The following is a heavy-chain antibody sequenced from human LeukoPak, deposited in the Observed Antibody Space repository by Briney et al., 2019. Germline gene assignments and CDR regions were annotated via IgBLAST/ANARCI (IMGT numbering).Heavy chain of an antibody. CDR3: ARGILVGYSYVNWFDP. Sequence: SETLSLTCTVSGGSISSGDYYWSWIRQPPGKGLEWIGEINHSGSTNYNPSLKSRVTISVDTSKNQFSLKLSSVTAADTAVYYCARGILVGYSYVNWFDPWGQGTLVTVSS. J-gene: IGHJ5*02. V-gene: IGHV4-39*07. D-gene: IGHD5-18*01. CDR2: INHSGST. CDR1: GGSISSGDYY.